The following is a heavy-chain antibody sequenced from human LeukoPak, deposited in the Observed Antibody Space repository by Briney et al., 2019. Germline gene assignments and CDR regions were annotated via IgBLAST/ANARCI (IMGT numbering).Heavy chain of an antibody. CDR3: ARDLYSSGVEYYFDY. J-gene: IGHJ4*02. D-gene: IGHD6-19*01. V-gene: IGHV3-74*01. Sequence: GGSLRLSCAASGFTFDDYAMHWVRQAPGKGLVWVSRINNDGSDTSYAASVKGRFTISRDNAKNTLYLQMNSLRAEDTAVYYCARDLYSSGVEYYFDYWGQGTLVTVSS. CDR2: INNDGSDT. CDR1: GFTFDDYA.